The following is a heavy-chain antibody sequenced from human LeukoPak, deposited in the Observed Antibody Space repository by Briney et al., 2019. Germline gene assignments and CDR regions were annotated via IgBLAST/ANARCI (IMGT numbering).Heavy chain of an antibody. Sequence: GGSLRLSCAASGFTFSTYGMHWARQAPGKGLEWLTDIWYDGSNKYYTDSVKGRFTISRDNSKNTLYLQMSSLRAEDTAVYYCARDSNSYGSGATIDYWGQGTLVTVSS. CDR1: GFTFSTYG. CDR3: ARDSNSYGSGATIDY. J-gene: IGHJ4*02. CDR2: IWYDGSNK. V-gene: IGHV3-33*01. D-gene: IGHD3-10*01.